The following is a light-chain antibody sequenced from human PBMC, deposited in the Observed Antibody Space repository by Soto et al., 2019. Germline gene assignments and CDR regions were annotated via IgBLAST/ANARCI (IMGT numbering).Light chain of an antibody. CDR3: QQSGSSPWT. CDR2: GVS. V-gene: IGKV3-20*01. Sequence: EIVLAQSPGTLSLSLVERATLSCWATQSVNSRYLAWYQQKPGQAPRLLIYGVSSRATGVPDRFSGSGSGTDFTLTISRLEPEDFAVYYCQQSGSSPWTFGPGTKVDIK. CDR1: QSVNSRY. J-gene: IGKJ1*01.